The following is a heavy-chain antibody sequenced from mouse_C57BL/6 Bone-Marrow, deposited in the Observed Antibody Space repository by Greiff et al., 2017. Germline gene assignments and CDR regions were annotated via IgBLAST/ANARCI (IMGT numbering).Heavy chain of an antibody. J-gene: IGHJ3*01. D-gene: IGHD2-4*01. CDR1: GYTFTDYE. CDR2: IDPETGGT. CDR3: TRGDYDYAWCAY. V-gene: IGHV1-15*01. Sequence: QVQLQQSGAELVRPGASVTLSCKASGYTFTDYEMHWVKQTPVHGLDWIGAIDPETGGTAYNQKFKGKAILTADKSSSTAYLKLRSLTSEDSAVYYWTRGDYDYAWCAYGGQGTLATVSA.